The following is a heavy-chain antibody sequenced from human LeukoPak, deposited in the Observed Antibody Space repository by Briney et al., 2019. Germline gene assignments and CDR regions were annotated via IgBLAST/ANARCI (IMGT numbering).Heavy chain of an antibody. J-gene: IGHJ4*02. CDR2: ISSSGGST. CDR1: GFTFSSYA. D-gene: IGHD5-12*01. Sequence: SGGSLRLSCAASGFTFSSYAMHWVRQAPGKGLEYVSAISSSGGSTYYANSVKGRFTISRDNSKNTLYLQMDSLRAEDMAVYYCARDSIVATFDYWGQGTLVTVSS. CDR3: ARDSIVATFDY. V-gene: IGHV3-64*01.